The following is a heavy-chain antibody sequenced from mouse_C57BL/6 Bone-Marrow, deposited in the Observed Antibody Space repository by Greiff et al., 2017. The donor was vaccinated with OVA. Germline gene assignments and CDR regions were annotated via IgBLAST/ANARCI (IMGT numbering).Heavy chain of an antibody. CDR3: ARRRYGYDVYYFDY. J-gene: IGHJ2*01. V-gene: IGHV1-39*01. Sequence: EVKLQESGPELVKPGASVKISCKASGYSFTDYNMNWVKQSNGKSLEWIGVINPNYGTTSYNQKFKGKATLTVDQSSSTAYMQLNSLTSEDSAVYYCARRRYGYDVYYFDYWGQGTTLTVSS. CDR1: GYSFTDYN. CDR2: INPNYGTT. D-gene: IGHD2-2*01.